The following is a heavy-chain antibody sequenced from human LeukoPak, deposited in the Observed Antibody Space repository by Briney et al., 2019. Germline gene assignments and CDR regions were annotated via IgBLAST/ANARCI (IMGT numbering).Heavy chain of an antibody. CDR1: GGSTNRNNYY. D-gene: IGHD6-13*01. CDR3: ARHSHYSSSQIDY. V-gene: IGHV4-39*01. Sequence: PSETLSLTCTVSGGSTNRNNYYWGWIRQPPGKGLEWIGNIYYSGNTYYNPSLKSRITISIDTSKNQFSLKLNSVTAADTAVYYCARHSHYSSSQIDYWGQGTLVTVSS. J-gene: IGHJ4*02. CDR2: IYYSGNT.